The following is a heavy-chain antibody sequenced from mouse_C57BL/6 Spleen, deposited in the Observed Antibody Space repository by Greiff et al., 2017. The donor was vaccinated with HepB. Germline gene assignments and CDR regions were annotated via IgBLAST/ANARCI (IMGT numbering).Heavy chain of an antibody. J-gene: IGHJ3*01. D-gene: IGHD2-4*01. CDR2: ISYDGSN. V-gene: IGHV3-6*01. CDR1: GYSITSGYY. CDR3: ALYYDYDRVFAY. Sequence: EVKLQESGPGLVKPSQSLSLTCSVTGYSITSGYYWNWIRQFPGNKLERMGYISYDGSNNYNPSLKNRISITRDTSKNQFFLKLNSVTTEDTATYYCALYYDYDRVFAYWGQGTLVTVSA.